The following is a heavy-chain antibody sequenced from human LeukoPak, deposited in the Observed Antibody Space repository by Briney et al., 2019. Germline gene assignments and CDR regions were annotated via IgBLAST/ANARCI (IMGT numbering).Heavy chain of an antibody. Sequence: SETLSLTCTVSGGSISSYYWSWIRQPPGKGLEWIGYIYYSGSTNYNPSLKSRVTVSVDTSKSQFSLKMSSVTAADTAVYYCAREYQAGSGSDLLYYYGMDVWGQGTTVTVSS. D-gene: IGHD3-10*01. CDR2: IYYSGST. CDR3: AREYQAGSGSDLLYYYGMDV. V-gene: IGHV4-59*12. J-gene: IGHJ6*02. CDR1: GGSISSYY.